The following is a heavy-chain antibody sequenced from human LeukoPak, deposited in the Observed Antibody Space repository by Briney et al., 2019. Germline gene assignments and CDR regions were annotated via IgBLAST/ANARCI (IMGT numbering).Heavy chain of an antibody. CDR3: ARHALAPLDY. D-gene: IGHD6-13*01. CDR1: GFTFSSCG. CDR2: ISGSGDST. J-gene: IGHJ4*02. Sequence: PGGSLRLSCAASGFTFSSCGMNWVRQAPGKGLEGVSSISGSGDSTYYADSVKGRFTISRDNSKNTLYLQMNSLRAEDTAVYYCARHALAPLDYWGQGTLVTVSS. V-gene: IGHV3-23*01.